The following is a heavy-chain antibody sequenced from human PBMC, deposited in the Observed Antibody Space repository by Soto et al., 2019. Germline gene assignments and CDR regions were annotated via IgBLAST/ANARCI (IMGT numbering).Heavy chain of an antibody. D-gene: IGHD3-3*01. CDR3: ARHAYDFWSGHPNPRYYYGMDV. CDR1: GYSFTSYW. Sequence: PGESLTISCKGSGYSFTSYWIGWVRQMPGKGLEWMGIIYPGDSNTRYSPSLQGQVTISVDKSISTAYLQWSSLKATDSAMYYCARHAYDFWSGHPNPRYYYGMDVWGQGTTVTVSS. J-gene: IGHJ6*02. CDR2: IYPGDSNT. V-gene: IGHV5-51*01.